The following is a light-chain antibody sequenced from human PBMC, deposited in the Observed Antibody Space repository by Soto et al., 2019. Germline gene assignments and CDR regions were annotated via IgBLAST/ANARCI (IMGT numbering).Light chain of an antibody. CDR3: SSYTSSSTLEVV. V-gene: IGLV2-14*01. CDR1: SNDVGGYDF. Sequence: QSALTQPASVSGSPGQSITISCTGSSNDVGGYDFVSWYQQHPGKAPKLTIYEVSNRPSGVSNRFSGSKSGNTASLTISGLLAEDEADYYCSSYTSSSTLEVVFGGGTKLTVL. J-gene: IGLJ2*01. CDR2: EVS.